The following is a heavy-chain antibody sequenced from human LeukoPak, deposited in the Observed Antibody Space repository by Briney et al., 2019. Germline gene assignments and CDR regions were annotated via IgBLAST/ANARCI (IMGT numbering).Heavy chain of an antibody. V-gene: IGHV4-39*07. J-gene: IGHJ4*02. Sequence: SETLSLTCTVSGGSISSSSYYWGWIRQPPGKGLEWIGSIYYSGSTYYNPSLKSRVTISVDTSKNQFSLKLSSVTAADTAVYYCASMRVEWSRKYYFDYWGQGTLVTVSS. CDR1: GGSISSSSYY. CDR3: ASMRVEWSRKYYFDY. CDR2: IYYSGST. D-gene: IGHD3-3*01.